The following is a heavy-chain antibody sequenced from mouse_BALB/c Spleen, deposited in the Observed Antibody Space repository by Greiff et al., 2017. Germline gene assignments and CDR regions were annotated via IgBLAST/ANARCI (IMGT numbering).Heavy chain of an antibody. CDR1: GFSFTSYG. Sequence: QVQLKESGPGLVQPSQCLSITCTASGFSFTSYGVHWVRQTPGKGLEWLGVIWAGGSTDYNAAFISRLSISKDNSKCQVFFKMNSLQADDTAIYYCARNCLPLYNGSGYWYFDVWGAGTTVTVSS. D-gene: IGHD1-1*01. J-gene: IGHJ1*01. CDR2: IWAGGST. CDR3: ARNCLPLYNGSGYWYFDV. V-gene: IGHV2-4-1*01.